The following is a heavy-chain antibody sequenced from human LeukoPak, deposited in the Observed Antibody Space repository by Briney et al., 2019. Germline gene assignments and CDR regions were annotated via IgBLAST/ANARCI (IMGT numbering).Heavy chain of an antibody. V-gene: IGHV1-18*04. J-gene: IGHJ4*02. CDR1: GYTFTSYG. D-gene: IGHD5-12*01. CDR3: ARAPLASGYADY. CDR2: ISAYNGNT. Sequence: ASVTVSCKASGYTFTSYGISWVRQAPGQGLEWMGWISAYNGNTNYAQNLQGRVTMTTDTSPSTAYMELRSLRSDDTAVYYCARAPLASGYADYWGQGTLVTVSS.